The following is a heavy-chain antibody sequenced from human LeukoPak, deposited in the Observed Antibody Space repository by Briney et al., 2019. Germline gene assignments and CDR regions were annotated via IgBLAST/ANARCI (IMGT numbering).Heavy chain of an antibody. J-gene: IGHJ4*02. CDR3: AKSRSGIAAAATNY. D-gene: IGHD6-13*01. V-gene: IGHV3-23*01. CDR1: GFTFSSYA. CDR2: ISGSGGST. Sequence: GGSLRPSCAASGFTFSSYAMSWVRQAPGKGLEWVSAISGSGGSTYYADSVKGRFTISRDNSKNTLYLQMNSPRAEDTAIYYCAKSRSGIAAAATNYWGQGTLVTVSS.